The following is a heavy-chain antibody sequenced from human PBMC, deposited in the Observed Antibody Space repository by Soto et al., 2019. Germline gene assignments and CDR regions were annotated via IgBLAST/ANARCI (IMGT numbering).Heavy chain of an antibody. J-gene: IGHJ6*03. Sequence: SETLSLTCTVSGGSISSGGYYWSWIRQHPGKGLEWIGYIYYSGSTYYNPSLKSRVTISVDTSKNQFSLKLSSVTAADTAVYYCAGKIGYCSGGSCSEEGYYYYYMDVWGKGTTVTVSS. CDR3: AGKIGYCSGGSCSEEGYYYYYMDV. V-gene: IGHV4-31*03. CDR2: IYYSGST. CDR1: GGSISSGGYY. D-gene: IGHD2-15*01.